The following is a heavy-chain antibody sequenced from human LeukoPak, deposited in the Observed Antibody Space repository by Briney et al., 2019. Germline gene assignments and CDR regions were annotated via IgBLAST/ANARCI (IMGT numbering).Heavy chain of an antibody. D-gene: IGHD6-13*01. J-gene: IGHJ4*02. Sequence: ASVKVSCKASGGTFSSYAISWVRQAPGQGLEWMGGIIPIFGTANYAQKFQGRVTITADKSTSTAYMELSSLRSEDTAVYYCAGVGSSSWYPFRWYFDYWGQGTLVTVSS. CDR2: IIPIFGTA. V-gene: IGHV1-69*06. CDR1: GGTFSSYA. CDR3: AGVGSSSWYPFRWYFDY.